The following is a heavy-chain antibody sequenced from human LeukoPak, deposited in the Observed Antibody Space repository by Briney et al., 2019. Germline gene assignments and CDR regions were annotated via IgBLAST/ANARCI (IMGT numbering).Heavy chain of an antibody. CDR2: IYYSGST. Sequence: SETLSLTCTVSGGSISSSSYYWGWIRQPPGKGLEWIGNIYYSGSTYYNPSLKSRVTISVDTSKNQFSLKLSSVTAADTAVYYRASGVVVITTRPFDYWGQGTLVTVSS. V-gene: IGHV4-39*01. CDR3: ASGVVVITTRPFDY. CDR1: GGSISSSSYY. D-gene: IGHD3-22*01. J-gene: IGHJ4*02.